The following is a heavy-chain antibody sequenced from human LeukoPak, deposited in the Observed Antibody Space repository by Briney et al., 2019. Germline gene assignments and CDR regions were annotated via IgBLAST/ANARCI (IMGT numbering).Heavy chain of an antibody. J-gene: IGHJ4*02. V-gene: IGHV4-34*01. CDR1: GESITAYY. CDR2: VRHSGST. CDR3: ARGLYGSGSYFDY. D-gene: IGHD3-10*01. Sequence: QSSETLSLTCAVYGESITAYYWTWIRQPPGKRLEWIGEVRHSGSTNYNPSLKSRVTISVDTSKNQFSLKLSSVTAADTAVYYCARGLYGSGSYFDYWGQGTLVTVSS.